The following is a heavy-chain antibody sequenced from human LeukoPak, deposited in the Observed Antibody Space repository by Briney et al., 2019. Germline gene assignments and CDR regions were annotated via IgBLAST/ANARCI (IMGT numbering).Heavy chain of an antibody. Sequence: GGSLRLSCAASGFTFSSYAMSWVRQAPGKGLEWVSAISGSGGSTYYADSVKGRFTISRDNSKNTLYLQMNSLKTEDTAVYYCTRLGGFGERVDYWGQGTLVTVSS. D-gene: IGHD3-10*01. CDR3: TRLGGFGERVDY. CDR2: ISGSGGST. CDR1: GFTFSSYA. J-gene: IGHJ4*02. V-gene: IGHV3-23*01.